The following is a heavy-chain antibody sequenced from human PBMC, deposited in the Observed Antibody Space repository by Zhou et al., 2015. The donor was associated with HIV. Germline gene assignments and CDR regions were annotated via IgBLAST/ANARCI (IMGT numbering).Heavy chain of an antibody. D-gene: IGHD7-27*01. Sequence: EVQLLESGGSLVQPGGSLRLSCTASGFTFSNYWMHWVRQVPGKGLQWVSRIDNDASRTNYADSVKGRFTVSRDNAKSTLYLQMNSLRGEDAAIYYCTRGLIGASVGHDYWGQGTLVTVSS. CDR3: TRGLIGASVGHDY. CDR2: IDNDASRT. J-gene: IGHJ4*02. CDR1: GFTFSNYW. V-gene: IGHV3-74*02.